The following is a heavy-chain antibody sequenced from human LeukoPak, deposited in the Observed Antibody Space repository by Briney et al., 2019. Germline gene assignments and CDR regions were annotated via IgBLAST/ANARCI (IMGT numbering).Heavy chain of an antibody. CDR3: AREAPWELGRGDAFDM. J-gene: IGHJ3*02. D-gene: IGHD1-26*01. V-gene: IGHV3-21*01. CDR1: GFTFSSYS. Sequence: PRGSLRLSCAASGFTFSSYSMNSVRQAPGKELEGVSSISSSSSYIYYADSVKGRFTIPRHNAKKALYLQMNRLRAQEPTVSYFAREAPWELGRGDAFDMWGEGTIVRVSS. CDR2: ISSSSSYI.